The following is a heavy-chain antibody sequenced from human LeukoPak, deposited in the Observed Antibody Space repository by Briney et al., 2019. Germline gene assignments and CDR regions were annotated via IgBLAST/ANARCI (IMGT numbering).Heavy chain of an antibody. CDR2: IYYSGST. V-gene: IGHV4-59*08. J-gene: IGHJ4*02. CDR1: GGSISSYY. Sequence: SETLSLTCTVSGGSISSYYWSWIRQPPGKGLEWIGYIYYSGSTNYNPSLKSRVTISVDTSKNQFSLKLSSVTAADTAVYYCARLEYGDYWGQGTLVTVSS. CDR3: ARLEYGDY. D-gene: IGHD1-1*01.